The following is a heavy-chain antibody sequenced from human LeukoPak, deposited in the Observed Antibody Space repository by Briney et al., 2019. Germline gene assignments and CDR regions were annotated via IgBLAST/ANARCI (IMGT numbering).Heavy chain of an antibody. J-gene: IGHJ4*02. CDR1: GGSISSSSVY. D-gene: IGHD1-26*01. CDR2: ISYSGSTT. CDR3: VRRTSGSYSDY. V-gene: IGHV4-39*01. Sequence: PSETLSLTCTVSGGSISSSSVYWGWIRQPPGKGLESIATISYSGSTTSYNPPLKSRVTISVDTSKNQFSLKLNSVTAADTAVYYCVRRTSGSYSDYWGQGTLVTVSS.